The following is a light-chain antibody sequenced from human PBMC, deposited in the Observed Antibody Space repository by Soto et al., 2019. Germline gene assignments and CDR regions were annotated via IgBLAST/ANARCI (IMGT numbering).Light chain of an antibody. CDR2: DVS. CDR1: SSDIGGYNY. CDR3: CSYAGSYGVV. V-gene: IGLV2-11*01. Sequence: QSVLTQPRSLSGSPGQSVTISCTGTSSDIGGYNYVSWYQQHPGKAPKLMIYDVSKRPSGVPDRFSGSKSGNTASLTISGLQAEDEADYYCCSYAGSYGVVFGGGTKVTVL. J-gene: IGLJ2*01.